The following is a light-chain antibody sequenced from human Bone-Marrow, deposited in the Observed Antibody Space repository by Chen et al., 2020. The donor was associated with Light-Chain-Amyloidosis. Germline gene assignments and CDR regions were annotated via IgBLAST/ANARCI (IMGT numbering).Light chain of an antibody. V-gene: IGLV3-25*03. Sequence: SLDLTQPPAVSVSPGQTARITCAGDTLPMKYTYWYQRKPGQAPQLVRYKDSQRPSGIPERFSGSSSGTIVTLTISGVQAEDEADYYCQSADSSDTYVIFGGGTKLTVL. CDR1: TLPMKY. J-gene: IGLJ2*01. CDR3: QSADSSDTYVI. CDR2: KDS.